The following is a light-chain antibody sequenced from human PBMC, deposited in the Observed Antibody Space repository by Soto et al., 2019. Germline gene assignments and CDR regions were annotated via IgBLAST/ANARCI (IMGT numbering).Light chain of an antibody. CDR1: QRIDRY. CDR3: QQYKDGAWT. V-gene: IGKV1-5*01. CDR2: DAS. J-gene: IGKJ1*01. Sequence: DIQLTQSPSTLSASVGDRVTITCRASQRIDRYLAWYQQKPGKAPKLLVYDASTLEGGVPSSFSGSGSATEFILTISSLQLDDFGTYYCQQYKDGAWTFGQGTRVEIK.